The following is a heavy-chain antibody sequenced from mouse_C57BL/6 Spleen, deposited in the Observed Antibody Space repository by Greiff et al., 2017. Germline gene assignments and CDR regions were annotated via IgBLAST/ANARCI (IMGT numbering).Heavy chain of an antibody. D-gene: IGHD2-4*01. CDR3: ANICYDYDGFAY. Sequence: QVQLQQPGAELVKPGASVKLSCKASGYTFTSYWMQWVKQRPGQGLEWIGEIDPSDSYTNYNQKFKGKATLTVDTSSSTAYMQLSSLTSEDSAVYYCANICYDYDGFAYWGQGTLVTVSA. V-gene: IGHV1-50*01. J-gene: IGHJ3*01. CDR2: IDPSDSYT. CDR1: GYTFTSYW.